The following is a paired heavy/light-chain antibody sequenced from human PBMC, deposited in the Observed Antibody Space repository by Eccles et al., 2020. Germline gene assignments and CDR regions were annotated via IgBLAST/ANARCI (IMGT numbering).Heavy chain of an antibody. CDR1: GYTFTNYY. CDR3: ARSNYKNYYFYIDV. V-gene: IGHV1-46*01. D-gene: IGHD4-4*01. Sequence: QVQLVQSGAEVKKPGASVKVSCKASGYTFTNYYIHWVRQAPGQGLEWMGIINPGGGSTSYAQKFQGRVTMTRDTSTSTVYMELSSLRSEDTAVYYCARSNYKNYYFYIDVWGKGTTVTVSS. CDR2: INPGGGST. J-gene: IGHJ6*03.
Light chain of an antibody. Sequence: QTVVTQEPSLSVSPGGTVTLTCGLSSGSVSTSYYPSWYQQTPGQAPRTLIYSTNTRSSGVPDRFSGSILGNKAALTITGAQADDESDYYCVLYMGSGIYVFGTGTKVTVL. CDR3: VLYMGSGIYV. CDR2: STN. V-gene: IGLV8-61*01. CDR1: SGSVSTSYY. J-gene: IGLJ1*01.